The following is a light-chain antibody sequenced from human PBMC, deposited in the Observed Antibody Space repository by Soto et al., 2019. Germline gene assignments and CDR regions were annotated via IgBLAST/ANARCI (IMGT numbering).Light chain of an antibody. CDR3: QQYGASPFT. V-gene: IGKV3-20*01. Sequence: EIVLTQSPGTLSLSPGESATLSCKASESIYINSFAWYYQKPGQPPRLLIYGASTTATGIPDRFSGSGSGTDFVLSIDRLEVEDSGIYYCQQYGASPFTCGPGTRVDIK. CDR2: GAS. CDR1: ESIYINS. J-gene: IGKJ3*01.